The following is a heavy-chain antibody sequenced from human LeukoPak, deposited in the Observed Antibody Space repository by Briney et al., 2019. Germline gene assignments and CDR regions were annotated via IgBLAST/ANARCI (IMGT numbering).Heavy chain of an antibody. CDR3: AREPLLDY. CDR2: ISSSSGTI. V-gene: IGHV3-48*01. J-gene: IGHJ4*02. CDR1: GFTFSSYS. Sequence: GGSLRLSCAASGFTFSSYSMNWVRQAPGKGLEWVSYISSSSGTIYYADSVKGRFTISRDNAKNSLYLQMNSLRAEDSAVYYCAREPLLDYWGQGTLVTVSS.